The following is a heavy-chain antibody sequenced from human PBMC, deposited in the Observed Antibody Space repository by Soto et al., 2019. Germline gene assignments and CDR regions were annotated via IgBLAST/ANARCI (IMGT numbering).Heavy chain of an antibody. V-gene: IGHV3-48*02. CDR1: GFTFSSYS. Sequence: PGGSLRLSCAASGFTFSSYSMNWVRQAPGKGLEWVSYISSSSSTIYYADSVKGRFTISRDNAKNSLYLQMNSLRDEDTAVYYCAXLNYDFWSGPNQGGMDVWGQGTTVTVSS. CDR2: ISSSSSTI. J-gene: IGHJ6*02. CDR3: AXLNYDFWSGPNQGGMDV. D-gene: IGHD3-3*01.